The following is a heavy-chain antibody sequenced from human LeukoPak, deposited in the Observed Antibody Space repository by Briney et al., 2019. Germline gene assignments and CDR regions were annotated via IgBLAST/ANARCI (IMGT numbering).Heavy chain of an antibody. D-gene: IGHD7-27*01. CDR3: ATDPKAKGSWVY. Sequence: ASVKVSCKVSGYTLTELSMHWVRQAPGKGLEWMGGFDPEDGETIYAQKFQGRVTMTEDTSTDTAYMELSSLRSEDTAVYYCATDPKAKGSWVYWGQGTLVTVSS. CDR1: GYTLTELS. J-gene: IGHJ4*02. CDR2: FDPEDGET. V-gene: IGHV1-24*01.